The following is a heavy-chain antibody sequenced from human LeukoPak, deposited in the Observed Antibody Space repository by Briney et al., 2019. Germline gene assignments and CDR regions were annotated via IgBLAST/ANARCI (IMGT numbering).Heavy chain of an antibody. J-gene: IGHJ3*02. Sequence: PSETLCLTCTVSGGSISSYYWSWIRQPPGKGLEWIGYIYYSGSTNYNPSLKSRVTISVDTSKNQFSLKLSSVTAADTAVYYCARGGSSWYEGAFDIWGQGTMVTVSS. CDR1: GGSISSYY. V-gene: IGHV4-59*12. CDR2: IYYSGST. CDR3: ARGGSSWYEGAFDI. D-gene: IGHD6-13*01.